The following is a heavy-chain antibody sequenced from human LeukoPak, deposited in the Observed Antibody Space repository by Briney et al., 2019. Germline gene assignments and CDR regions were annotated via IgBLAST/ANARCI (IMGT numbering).Heavy chain of an antibody. CDR1: GFTFSNYG. J-gene: IGHJ4*02. Sequence: GGSLRLSCAASGFTFSNYGMHWVRQAPGKGLEWVAVIWYDGSRKYYADSVKGRFTISRDNSKNTLYLQMNSLRAEDTAVYYCARAVAGTPIDYWGQGTLVTVSS. D-gene: IGHD6-19*01. CDR2: IWYDGSRK. V-gene: IGHV3-33*01. CDR3: ARAVAGTPIDY.